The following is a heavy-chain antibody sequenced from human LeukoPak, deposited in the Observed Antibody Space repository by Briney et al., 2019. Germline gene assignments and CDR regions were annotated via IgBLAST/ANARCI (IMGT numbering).Heavy chain of an antibody. D-gene: IGHD3-22*01. CDR2: IVVGSGNT. Sequence: SVKVSCKASGFTFTSSAMQWVRQARGQRLEWIGWIVVGSGNTNYAQKFQERVTITRDMSTSTAYMELSSLRSEDTAVYYCAADSSGDDAFDIWGEGTMVTVSS. J-gene: IGHJ3*02. CDR3: AADSSGDDAFDI. CDR1: GFTFTSSA. V-gene: IGHV1-58*02.